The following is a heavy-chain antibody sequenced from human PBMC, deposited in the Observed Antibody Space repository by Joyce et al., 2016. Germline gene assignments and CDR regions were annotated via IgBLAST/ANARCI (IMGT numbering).Heavy chain of an antibody. CDR2: FHPGGSGT. J-gene: IGHJ4*02. D-gene: IGHD1-26*01. Sequence: QVQVVQSGAEAKTPGASVKVACTASGYTFSDKYVHWVRQAPGQGHEWIGVFHPGGSGTRPSQKFKDRLTMTRDTSEDTVYMELSRLTSEDTAIYYCAGEVGTSKAYDSWGQGTLVTVSS. V-gene: IGHV1-46*01. CDR1: GYTFSDKY. CDR3: AGEVGTSKAYDS.